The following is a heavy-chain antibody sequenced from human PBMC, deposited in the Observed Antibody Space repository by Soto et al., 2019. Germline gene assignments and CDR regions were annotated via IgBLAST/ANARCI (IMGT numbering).Heavy chain of an antibody. CDR2: ISSSSSTI. V-gene: IGHV3-48*02. Sequence: PGGSLRLSCAASGFTFSSYSMNWVRQAPGKGLEWVSYISSSSSTIYYADSVKGRFTISRDNAKNSLYLQMNSLRDEDTAVYYCARERAYYYDSSGYYREYYYYGMDVWGQGTTVTVSS. D-gene: IGHD3-22*01. CDR3: ARERAYYYDSSGYYREYYYYGMDV. CDR1: GFTFSSYS. J-gene: IGHJ6*01.